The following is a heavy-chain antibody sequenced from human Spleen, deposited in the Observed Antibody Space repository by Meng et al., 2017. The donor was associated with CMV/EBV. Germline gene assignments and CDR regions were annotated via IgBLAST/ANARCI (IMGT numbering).Heavy chain of an antibody. D-gene: IGHD1-14*01. CDR2: IRNKTNNYAT. J-gene: IGHJ4*02. V-gene: IGHV3-73*01. Sequence: GKSLKISCAASGFIFSGSSMHWVRQASGKGLEWVGRIRNKTNNYATAYAASVKGRFTISRDDSKNMVYLQMSSLKTEDSALYYCTRHVSGGPRYWGQGTLVTVSS. CDR3: TRHVSGGPRY. CDR1: GFIFSGSS.